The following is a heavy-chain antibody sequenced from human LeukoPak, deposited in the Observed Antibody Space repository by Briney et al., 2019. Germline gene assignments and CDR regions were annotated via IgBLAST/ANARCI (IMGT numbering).Heavy chain of an antibody. CDR2: ITKDGTNT. V-gene: IGHV3-43*02. CDR1: VFTFDDYA. CDR3: VQGRQCLLSS. D-gene: IGHD4-11*01. Sequence: GGSLRLSCAASVFTFDDYAMHWVRQPPGKGLEWVSLITKDGTNTYYVDSVKGRFTISRDNSKKSLYLEMNSLRTEDTAFYYCVQGRQCLLSSWGQGTLVTVSS. J-gene: IGHJ5*02.